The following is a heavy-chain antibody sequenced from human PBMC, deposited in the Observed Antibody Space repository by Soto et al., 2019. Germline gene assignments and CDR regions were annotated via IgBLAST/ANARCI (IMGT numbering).Heavy chain of an antibody. Sequence: KLSCQASGGTFSSYAISWVRQAPRQGLEWMGRIDPSDSYTNYSPSFQGQVTISADKSITTAYLQWSSLKASDTAMYYCARXYCTTTICDPWFDPWXQGTLVTVSS. CDR3: ARXYCTTTICDPWFDP. J-gene: IGHJ5*02. V-gene: IGHV5-10-1*04. D-gene: IGHD2-2*01. CDR2: IDPSDSYT. CDR1: GGTFSSYA.